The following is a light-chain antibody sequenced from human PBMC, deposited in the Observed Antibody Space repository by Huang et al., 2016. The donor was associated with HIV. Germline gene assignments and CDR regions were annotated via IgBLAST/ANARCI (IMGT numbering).Light chain of an antibody. CDR2: LGS. CDR3: MQALQTPF. Sequence: DIVMTQSPLSLTVTPGEPASISCRSSQSLLHSNGYNYLDWYLQKPGQPPQLLIYLGSNRASGVPDRFSGSGSGTNFTLKISRVEAEDVGVYYCMQALQTPFFGGGTKVDIK. J-gene: IGKJ4*01. CDR1: QSLLHSNGYNY. V-gene: IGKV2-28*01.